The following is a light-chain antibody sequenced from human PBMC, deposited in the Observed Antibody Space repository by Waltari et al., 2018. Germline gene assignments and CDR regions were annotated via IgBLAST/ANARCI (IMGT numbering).Light chain of an antibody. V-gene: IGKV3-15*01. CDR2: GAS. J-gene: IGKJ1*01. Sequence: EIVMTQSPATLSVSPGERATLSCRAIQSVSSNLAWYQKKPGQSPSLHIYGASTRATGIAASFSGSGSGTEFTLTISSLQSEDFALDYFQQYNDWPRTFVQGTKVEI. CDR3: QQYNDWPRT. CDR1: QSVSSN.